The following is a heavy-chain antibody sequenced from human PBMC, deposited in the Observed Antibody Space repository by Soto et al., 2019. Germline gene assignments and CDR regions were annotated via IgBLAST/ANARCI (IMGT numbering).Heavy chain of an antibody. D-gene: IGHD4-17*01. Sequence: ASVKVSCKASGYTFTSYGISWVRQAPGQGLEWMGWISAYNGNTNYAQKLRGRVTMTTDTSTSTAYMELRSLRSDDTAVYYCARGATVTTPGRSFDIWGQGTMVSVSS. CDR3: ARGATVTTPGRSFDI. CDR1: GYTFTSYG. J-gene: IGHJ3*02. V-gene: IGHV1-18*01. CDR2: ISAYNGNT.